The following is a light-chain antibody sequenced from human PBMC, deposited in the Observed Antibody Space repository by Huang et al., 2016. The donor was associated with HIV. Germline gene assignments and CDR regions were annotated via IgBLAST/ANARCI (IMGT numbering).Light chain of an antibody. CDR2: KAS. V-gene: IGKV1-5*03. J-gene: IGKJ2*01. CDR1: QSISTW. Sequence: DIQMTQSPSTLSVSVGDRVTITCRASQSISTWLAWYQQIPGKAPKLLIYKASSLESGVPSRFSGSGSGTEFTLTISSLQPDDFATYYCQQYNTDSGYTFGQGTKLEI. CDR3: QQYNTDSGYT.